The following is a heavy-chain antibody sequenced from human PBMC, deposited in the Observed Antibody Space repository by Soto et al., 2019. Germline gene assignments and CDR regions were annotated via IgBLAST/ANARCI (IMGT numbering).Heavy chain of an antibody. Sequence: SETLSLTCTVSGGSISSGGYYWSWIRQHPGKGLEWIGYIYYSGSTYYNPSLKSRVTISVDTSKNQFSLKLSSVTAADTAVYYCARVPKRDSSGVDAFDIWGQGTMVTVSS. D-gene: IGHD3-22*01. CDR2: IYYSGST. V-gene: IGHV4-31*03. CDR3: ARVPKRDSSGVDAFDI. J-gene: IGHJ3*02. CDR1: GGSISSGGYY.